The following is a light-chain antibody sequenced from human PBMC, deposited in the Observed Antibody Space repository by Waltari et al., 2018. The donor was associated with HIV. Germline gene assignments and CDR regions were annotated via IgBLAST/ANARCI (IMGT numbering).Light chain of an antibody. V-gene: IGKV4-1*01. CDR2: WAS. CDR1: HSVLASSDNNNY. J-gene: IGKJ4*01. Sequence: DIVMTQSPDSLAVSLGARATIHCRSSHSVLASSDNNNYLVWYQQKPGPPPKLLISWASTRESGVPDRFSGSGSGTDFTLSISSLQAEDVAVYYCQQCYATPLTFGGGTKVEIK. CDR3: QQCYATPLT.